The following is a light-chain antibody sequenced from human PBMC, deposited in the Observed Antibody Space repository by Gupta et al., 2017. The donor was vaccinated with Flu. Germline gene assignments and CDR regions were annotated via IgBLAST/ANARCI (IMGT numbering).Light chain of an antibody. Sequence: YELTQPPSVSVPPGQTATITCSGDKLEEKYVCWYQQKPGRPPIVVIYEDKRRPSGIPERFSGSNSGNTATLTISGTQAMDEADYYCHAWDRNNVIFGGGTKLTVL. V-gene: IGLV3-1*01. J-gene: IGLJ2*01. CDR2: EDK. CDR1: KLEEKY. CDR3: HAWDRNNVI.